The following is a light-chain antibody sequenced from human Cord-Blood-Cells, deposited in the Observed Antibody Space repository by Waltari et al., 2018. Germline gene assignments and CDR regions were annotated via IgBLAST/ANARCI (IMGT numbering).Light chain of an antibody. CDR3: NSRDSSGNHVV. CDR2: GKN. CDR1: SLRTYF. J-gene: IGLJ2*01. V-gene: IGLV3-19*01. Sequence: SSELTQDPAVSVALGQTVRLTCQGDSLRTYFASWYQKKPGQAPVLVSSGKNNRPYGIPDRFAGSSSGNTASLTITGAQAEDEADYYCNSRDSSGNHVVFGGGTKLTVL.